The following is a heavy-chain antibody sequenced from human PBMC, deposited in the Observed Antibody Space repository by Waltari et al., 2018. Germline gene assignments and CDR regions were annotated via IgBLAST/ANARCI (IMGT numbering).Heavy chain of an antibody. V-gene: IGHV4-39*01. CDR2: IYYSGTT. J-gene: IGHJ3*02. CDR3: ARGESFYDYGDYGLDAFDI. D-gene: IGHD4-17*01. Sequence: QLQLQESGPGLVKPSETLSLTCTVPGGSISSSRSYWGWIRQPPGKGLDGIGTIYYSGTTYYNPSLKSRVTISVDTSKKQFSLKLRSVTAPDTAVYYCARGESFYDYGDYGLDAFDIWGQGTMVTVSS. CDR1: GGSISSSRSY.